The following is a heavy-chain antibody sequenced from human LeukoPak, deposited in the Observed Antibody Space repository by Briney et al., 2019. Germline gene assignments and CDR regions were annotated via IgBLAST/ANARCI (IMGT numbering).Heavy chain of an antibody. CDR2: IYHSGIT. Sequence: SETLTLTCTVSGGSISRSDYYWTWIRQPPGKGLEYLGYIYHSGITYYNPSLKSRVTISVDTSKNQFSLKLNSVTAADTAVYYCARQTYSSWPPYYYYYYYMDVWGKGTTVTVSS. V-gene: IGHV4-30-4*01. CDR1: GGSISRSDYY. CDR3: ARQTYSSWPPYYYYYYYMDV. D-gene: IGHD6-13*01. J-gene: IGHJ6*03.